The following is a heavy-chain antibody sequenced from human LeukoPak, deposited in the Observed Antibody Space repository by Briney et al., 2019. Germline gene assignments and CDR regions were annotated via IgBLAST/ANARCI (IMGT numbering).Heavy chain of an antibody. CDR3: ARDPQHTWFDP. CDR1: GFIFSDTP. J-gene: IGHJ5*02. Sequence: GGSLRLSCAASGFIFSDTPVSWVRQAPGKGLEWLSYISNSGSVTQYADSIRGRFTISRDNAKNSLYLQMNSLRDDDTAVYYCARDPQHTWFDPWGQGTQVTVSS. CDR2: ISNSGSVT. V-gene: IGHV3-48*02.